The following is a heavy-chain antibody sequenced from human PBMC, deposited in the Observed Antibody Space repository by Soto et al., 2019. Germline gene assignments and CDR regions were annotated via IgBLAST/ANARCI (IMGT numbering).Heavy chain of an antibody. D-gene: IGHD1-26*01. CDR1: GFTFSSYA. J-gene: IGHJ2*01. CDR2: ISYDGSNK. CDR3: ARDPEWELLGWYFDL. V-gene: IGHV3-30-3*01. Sequence: QVQLVESGGGVVQPGRSLRLSCAASGFTFSSYAMHWVRQAPGKGLEWVAVISYDGSNKYYADSVKGRFTISRDNSKNTLYLQMNSLRAEDTAVYYCARDPEWELLGWYFDLWGRGNLVTVSS.